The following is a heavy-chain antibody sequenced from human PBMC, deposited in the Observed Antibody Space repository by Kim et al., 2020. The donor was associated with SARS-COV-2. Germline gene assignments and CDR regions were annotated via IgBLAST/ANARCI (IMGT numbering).Heavy chain of an antibody. CDR3: ARCKLWFGAPYPDY. J-gene: IGHJ4*02. CDR2: IYYSGST. Sequence: SETLSLTCTVSGGSISSSSYYWGWIRQPPGKGLEWIGSIYYSGSTYYNPSLKSRVTISVDTSKNQFSLKLSSVTAADTAVYYCARCKLWFGAPYPDYWGQGTLVTVSS. D-gene: IGHD3-10*01. V-gene: IGHV4-39*01. CDR1: GGSISSSSYY.